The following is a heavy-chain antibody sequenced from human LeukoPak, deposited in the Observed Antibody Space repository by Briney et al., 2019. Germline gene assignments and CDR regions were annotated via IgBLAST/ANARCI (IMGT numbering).Heavy chain of an antibody. CDR2: IYSNGNT. Sequence: SETLSLTCTVSGGSISDYYWTWIRQPPGKGLEWIGYIYSNGNTVYSPSLNSRASISLDTSKNQFFLRLTSVIAADTAVYYCARTSRHYYNSGSDVAPWPAEMGVWGQGTTVTVSS. CDR1: GGSISDYY. V-gene: IGHV4-59*01. J-gene: IGHJ6*02. D-gene: IGHD3-10*01. CDR3: ARTSRHYYNSGSDVAPWPAEMGV.